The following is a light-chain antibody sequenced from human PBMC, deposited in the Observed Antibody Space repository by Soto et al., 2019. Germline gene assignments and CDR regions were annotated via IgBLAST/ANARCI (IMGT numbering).Light chain of an antibody. Sequence: QSALTQPASVSGSPGQSITISCTGTSSDIGVYNYVSWYQQHPGKAPKLVICEVSNRPSGVSSRFSGSKSGNTASLTISGLRAEDEAEYYCTSFTTANIWVFGGGTKLTVL. V-gene: IGLV2-14*01. CDR1: SSDIGVYNY. J-gene: IGLJ3*02. CDR2: EVS. CDR3: TSFTTANIWV.